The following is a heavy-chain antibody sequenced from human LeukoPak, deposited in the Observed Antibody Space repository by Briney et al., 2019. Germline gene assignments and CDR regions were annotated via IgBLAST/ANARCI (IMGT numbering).Heavy chain of an antibody. D-gene: IGHD2-2*01. J-gene: IGHJ3*02. CDR3: AKGSVPVVAMNAFEI. V-gene: IGHV3-13*01. Sequence: GGSLRLSCAASGFTFSSYDMRWVRQATGKGLEWVSAIGTAGDTYYPGSVKGRFTISRENAKNSLYLQMNSLRAGDTAVYYCAKGSVPVVAMNAFEIWGQGTMVTVSS. CDR1: GFTFSSYD. CDR2: IGTAGDT.